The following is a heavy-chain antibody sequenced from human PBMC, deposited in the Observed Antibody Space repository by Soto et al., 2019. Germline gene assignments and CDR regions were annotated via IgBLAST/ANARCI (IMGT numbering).Heavy chain of an antibody. CDR2: AYYTGTT. Sequence: QVQLQESGPGLLKPSETLSLTCTVSGGSISSYFYIWVRQPPGKGLEWIGSAYYTGTTDYNPSLKSRVTISVDTSKPRFSLNLTSVTAADTAVNYCASNLAAVPRAFGHWCPGTLVSVPS. V-gene: IGHV4-59*01. CDR1: GGSISSYF. D-gene: IGHD6-13*01. CDR3: ASNLAAVPRAFGH. J-gene: IGHJ4*02.